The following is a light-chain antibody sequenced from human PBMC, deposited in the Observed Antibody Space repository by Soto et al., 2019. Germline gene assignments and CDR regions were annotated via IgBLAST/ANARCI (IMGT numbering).Light chain of an antibody. J-gene: IGLJ1*01. V-gene: IGLV2-18*01. CDR2: EAS. Sequence: QSALTQPTSVSGSPGQSVTISCTGTSTDFVSYNSVSWYQQPPGTAPKLIIYEASNRPSGVPDRFSGSKSGNTASLTISGLQAADEADYYCSLYTSENTDVFGTGTKLTVL. CDR1: STDFVSYNS. CDR3: SLYTSENTDV.